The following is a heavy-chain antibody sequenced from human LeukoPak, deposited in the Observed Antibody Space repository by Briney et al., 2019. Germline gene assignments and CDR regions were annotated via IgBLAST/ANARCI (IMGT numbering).Heavy chain of an antibody. Sequence: SETLSLTCTVSGGSIGSSSYYWGWIRQPPGKGLEWIGIIYYSGTTYYNPSLKSRVTISVDTSKNQFSLKLSAVTAADTAVYYCASSPSWSSGWFWFDPWGQGTLVTVSS. CDR2: IYYSGTT. J-gene: IGHJ5*02. CDR3: ASSPSWSSGWFWFDP. D-gene: IGHD6-19*01. CDR1: GGSIGSSSYY. V-gene: IGHV4-39*07.